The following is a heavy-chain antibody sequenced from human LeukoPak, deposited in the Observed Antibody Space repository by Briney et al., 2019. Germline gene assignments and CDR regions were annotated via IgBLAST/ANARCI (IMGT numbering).Heavy chain of an antibody. V-gene: IGHV3-7*01. CDR1: GFTFSSYW. CDR3: ARDRIIVRARYYYMDV. CDR2: IKQDGSEK. D-gene: IGHD2/OR15-2a*01. J-gene: IGHJ6*03. Sequence: PGGSLRLSCAASGFTFSSYWMSWVRQAPGKGLEWVANIKQDGSEKYYVDSVKGRFTISRDNAKNSLYLQMNSLRAEDTAVYYCARDRIIVRARYYYMDVWGKGTTVTVSS.